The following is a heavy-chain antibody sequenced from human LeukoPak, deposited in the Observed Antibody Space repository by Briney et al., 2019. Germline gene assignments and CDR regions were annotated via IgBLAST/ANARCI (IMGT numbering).Heavy chain of an antibody. CDR1: GFTFTSSA. Sequence: SVKLSCKASGFTFTSSAVQWVRQSRGQRLEWIGWIVVGSGNTNYAQKFQERVTITLDMSTSTAYMELSSLRSEDTAVYYCAAEQTYDSSGKEEIGIVYWRQGTLVSLSS. V-gene: IGHV1-58*01. CDR3: AAEQTYDSSGKEEIGIVY. D-gene: IGHD3-22*01. J-gene: IGHJ4*02. CDR2: IVVGSGNT.